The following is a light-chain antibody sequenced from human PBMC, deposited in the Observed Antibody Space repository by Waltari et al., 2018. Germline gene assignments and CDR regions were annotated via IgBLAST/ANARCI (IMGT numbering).Light chain of an antibody. CDR3: SSYTSSSTLVV. V-gene: IGLV2-14*03. CDR2: DVS. Sequence: QSALTQPAPVSGPPGQPITISCTGTSSDVGGYNYVSWYQQHPGKAPKLMIYDVSNRPSGVSNRFSGSKSGNTASLTISGLQAEDEADYYCSSYTSSSTLVVFGGGTKLTVL. J-gene: IGLJ2*01. CDR1: SSDVGGYNY.